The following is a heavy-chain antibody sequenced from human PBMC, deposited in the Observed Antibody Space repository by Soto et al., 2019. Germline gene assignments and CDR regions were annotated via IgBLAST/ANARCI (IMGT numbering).Heavy chain of an antibody. CDR2: IYYSGST. CDR3: PRDRGYSSHWGFYYFEY. CDR1: GDSVRSGSYY. J-gene: IGHJ4*02. V-gene: IGHV4-61*01. D-gene: IGHD6-13*01. Sequence: PSETLSLTCTVSGDSVRSGSYYWSWIRQPAGRGLEWIGYIYYSGSTSYNPSLKSRITMSLDTSKNQFSLKLKSVTAADTAVYYCPRDRGYSSHWGFYYFEYGGQGALVTVSS.